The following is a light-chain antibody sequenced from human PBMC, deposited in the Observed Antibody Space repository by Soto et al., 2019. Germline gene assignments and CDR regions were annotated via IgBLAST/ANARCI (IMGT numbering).Light chain of an antibody. CDR1: QGIGNN. CDR3: QQLSNYPIT. V-gene: IGKV1-9*01. Sequence: DIRLTQSPSFLSASVGDRVTITCRASQGIGNNLAWYQGKPGKAPKLLIYTVSTLQSGVPSRFSGSGSGTEFSLTISSLQADYLATYYCQQLSNYPITFGQGTRLE. CDR2: TVS. J-gene: IGKJ5*01.